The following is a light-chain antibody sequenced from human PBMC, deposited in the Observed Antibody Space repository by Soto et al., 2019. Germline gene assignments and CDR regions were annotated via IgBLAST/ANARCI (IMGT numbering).Light chain of an antibody. CDR2: DAS. Sequence: DVQMTQSPSALSASVGDRVTITCRASQSISNWLAWYQQRPGKAPQLLISDASRLESGVPSRFSGSGSGTEFTLTLSSLQPDDSATYYCQQYKSYSPRTFGQGTKVEIK. CDR1: QSISNW. J-gene: IGKJ1*01. CDR3: QQYKSYSPRT. V-gene: IGKV1-5*01.